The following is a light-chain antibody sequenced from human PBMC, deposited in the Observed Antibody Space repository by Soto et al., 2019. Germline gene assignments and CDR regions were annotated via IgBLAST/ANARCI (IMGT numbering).Light chain of an antibody. Sequence: DIQMTQSPPSLSASVGDTVAITCRARQDISNYLAWYQQKPGKVPKLLIYAASPLKSGVPSRFSGSGSGTDVTLTISSLQPEDDATSYCQQDYNAPWTFGRGTKVES. CDR3: QQDYNAPWT. CDR1: QDISNY. J-gene: IGKJ1*01. CDR2: AAS. V-gene: IGKV1-27*01.